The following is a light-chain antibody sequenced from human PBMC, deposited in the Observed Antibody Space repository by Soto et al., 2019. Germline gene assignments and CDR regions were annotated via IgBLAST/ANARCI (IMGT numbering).Light chain of an antibody. J-gene: IGKJ4*01. CDR2: GAS. CDR1: QSVGGD. V-gene: IGKV3-20*01. CDR3: QQYSASPLT. Sequence: EIVLTQSPGTLSLSPGDGATLSCRASQSVGGDLVWYQQKPGQTPRLLIYGASSKATGIPDRFSGSGSGTDFTLTISSLEPEDFAVYDCQQYSASPLTFGGGTKVEIK.